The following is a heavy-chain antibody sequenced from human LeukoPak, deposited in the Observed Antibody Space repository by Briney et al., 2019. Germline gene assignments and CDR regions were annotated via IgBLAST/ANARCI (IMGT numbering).Heavy chain of an antibody. CDR1: GFTFKNYA. D-gene: IGHD6-13*01. J-gene: IGHJ4*02. CDR2: ISGSAPGT. V-gene: IGHV3-23*01. Sequence: GGSLRLSCVASGFTFKNYAMSWVRRVPGKGLEWVSAISGSAPGTYYADSVRGRFTISRDNSKNTLYLQMNSLRAEDTAVYYCAKDSSAVIDYWGQGTLVTVSS. CDR3: AKDSSAVIDY.